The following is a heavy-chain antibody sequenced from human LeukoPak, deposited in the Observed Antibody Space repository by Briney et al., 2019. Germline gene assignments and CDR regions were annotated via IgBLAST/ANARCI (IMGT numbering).Heavy chain of an antibody. CDR2: ISSNGGST. V-gene: IGHV3-64*04. J-gene: IGHJ5*02. CDR1: GFTFITYA. Sequence: GGSLRLSCSASGFTFITYAMHWVRQAPGKGLEYVSAISSNGGSTYYADFVKGRFTISRDNSKKTLYLQINSLRVEDTAVYYCIVFGDSNHWGQGTLVTVSS. D-gene: IGHD4-17*01. CDR3: IVFGDSNH.